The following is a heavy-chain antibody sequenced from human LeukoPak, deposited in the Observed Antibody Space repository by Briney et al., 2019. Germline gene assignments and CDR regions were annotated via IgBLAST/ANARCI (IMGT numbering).Heavy chain of an antibody. CDR3: ARAPDYYDSSGYWYYFDY. D-gene: IGHD3-22*01. CDR2: VFPIFGIA. CDR1: VATFSSYA. J-gene: IGHJ4*02. Sequence: SVKLSCKASVATFSSYAISWVRQAPGQGLGWMGRVFPIFGIANYAHTFQGRVTITADKSTSTAYKELSSLRSEDPPVYYCARAPDYYDSSGYWYYFDYWGQGTLVTVSS. V-gene: IGHV1-69*04.